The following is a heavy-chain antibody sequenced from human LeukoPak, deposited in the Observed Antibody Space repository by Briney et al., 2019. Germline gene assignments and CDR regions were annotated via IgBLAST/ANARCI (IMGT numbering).Heavy chain of an antibody. CDR3: ARYYYDSSGYYDY. CDR1: GFTFSSYG. J-gene: IGHJ4*02. CDR2: ISYDGSNK. Sequence: QPGGSLRLSCAASGFTFSSYGMHWVRQAPGKGLEWVAVISYDGSNKYYADSVKGRFTISRDNSKNTLYLQMNSLRAEDTAVYYCARYYYDSSGYYDYWGQGTLVTVSS. D-gene: IGHD3-22*01. V-gene: IGHV3-30*03.